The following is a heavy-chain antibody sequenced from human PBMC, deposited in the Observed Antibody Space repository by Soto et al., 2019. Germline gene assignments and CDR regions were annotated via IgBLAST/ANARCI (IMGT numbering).Heavy chain of an antibody. D-gene: IGHD3-22*01. J-gene: IGHJ6*02. CDR1: GGTFSSYA. V-gene: IGHV1-69*13. CDR2: IIPIFGTA. Sequence: SVKVSCKASGGTFSSYAISWVRQDPGQGLEWMGGIIPIFGTANYAQKFQGRVTITADESTSTAYMELSSLRSEDTAVYYCARAPYYYDSSGYYPHLGGMDVWGQGTTVTVSS. CDR3: ARAPYYYDSSGYYPHLGGMDV.